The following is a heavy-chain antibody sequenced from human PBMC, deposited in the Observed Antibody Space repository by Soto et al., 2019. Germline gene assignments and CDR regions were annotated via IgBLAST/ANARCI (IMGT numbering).Heavy chain of an antibody. V-gene: IGHV3-21*01. D-gene: IGHD4-17*01. CDR1: GFTFSSYS. J-gene: IGHJ3*02. CDR3: ARAYGDYSDAFDI. Sequence: EVQLVESGGGLVKPGGSLRLSCAASGFTFSSYSMNWVRQAPGKGLEWVSSISSSSSYIYYADSVKGRFTISRDNAKNALYLQMNSLRAEDTAVYYCARAYGDYSDAFDIWGQVTMVTVCS. CDR2: ISSSSSYI.